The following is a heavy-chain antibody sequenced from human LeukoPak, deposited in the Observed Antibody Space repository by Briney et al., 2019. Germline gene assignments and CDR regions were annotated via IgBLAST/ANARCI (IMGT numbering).Heavy chain of an antibody. Sequence: ASVKVSCKASGYTFTGYYMHWVRQAPGQGLEWMGWISAYNGNTNYAQKLQGRVTMTTDTSTSTAYMELRSLRSDDTAVYYCARVAIWFGELLRELDYWGQGTLVTVSS. CDR1: GYTFTGYY. J-gene: IGHJ4*02. CDR3: ARVAIWFGELLRELDY. V-gene: IGHV1-18*04. CDR2: ISAYNGNT. D-gene: IGHD3-10*01.